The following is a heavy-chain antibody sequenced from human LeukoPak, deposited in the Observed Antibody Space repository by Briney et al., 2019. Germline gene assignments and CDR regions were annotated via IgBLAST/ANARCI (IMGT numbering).Heavy chain of an antibody. Sequence: EPSETLSLTCVVYGGSFSGYYWSWIRQPPGKGLEWIGYIYQSGSTYYNPSLKSRVTISIDRSKNQFSLKLSDVTAADTAVYYCARDGDEYYMDVWGKGTTLTVSS. D-gene: IGHD7-27*01. CDR3: ARDGDEYYMDV. CDR2: IYQSGST. J-gene: IGHJ6*03. V-gene: IGHV4-34*01. CDR1: GGSFSGYY.